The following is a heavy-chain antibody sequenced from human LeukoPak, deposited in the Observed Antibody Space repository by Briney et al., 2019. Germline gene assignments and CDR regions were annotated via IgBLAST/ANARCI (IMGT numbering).Heavy chain of an antibody. CDR3: ARDRGVTKVYGMDV. V-gene: IGHV4-59*01. D-gene: IGHD4-17*01. CDR1: GGSISSYY. Sequence: KSSETLSLTCTVSGGSISSYYWSWIRQPPGKGLEWIGYIYYSGSTNYNPSLKSRVTISVDTSKNQFSLKLSSVTAADTAVYYCARDRGVTKVYGMDVWGQGTTVTVSS. J-gene: IGHJ6*02. CDR2: IYYSGST.